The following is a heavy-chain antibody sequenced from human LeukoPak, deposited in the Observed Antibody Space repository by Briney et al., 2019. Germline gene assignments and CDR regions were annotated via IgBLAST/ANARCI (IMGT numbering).Heavy chain of an antibody. CDR3: ARAHCSGGSCYGNTFDWFDP. J-gene: IGHJ5*02. D-gene: IGHD2-15*01. CDR2: MNPNSGNT. V-gene: IGHV1-8*02. Sequence: ASVKVSCRASGYTFTNSDISWVRQASGQGLEWMGWMNPNSGNTGYAQKFQGRVTMTRNTSISTAYMELSSLRSEDTAVYYCARAHCSGGSCYGNTFDWFDPWGQGTLVTVSS. CDR1: GYTFTNSD.